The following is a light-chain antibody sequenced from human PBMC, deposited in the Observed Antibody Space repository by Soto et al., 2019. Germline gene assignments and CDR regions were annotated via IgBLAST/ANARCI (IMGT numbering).Light chain of an antibody. Sequence: QSVLTQPASVSGSPGQSITISCSGTRSDIGSYNYVAWYRQFPGKTPKILIYGVSNRPSGVSSRFSGSKSGNTASLTISGLQAEDEADYYCISYTGSSTSYVFGSGIKVTVL. CDR1: RSDIGSYNY. CDR2: GVS. V-gene: IGLV2-14*01. CDR3: ISYTGSSTSYV. J-gene: IGLJ1*01.